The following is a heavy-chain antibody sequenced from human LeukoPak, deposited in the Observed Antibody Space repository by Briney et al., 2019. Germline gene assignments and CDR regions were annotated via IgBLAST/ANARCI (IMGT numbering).Heavy chain of an antibody. CDR2: ICGSGGST. J-gene: IGHJ4*02. CDR1: EFTFSSYA. Sequence: GGSLRLSCAASEFTFSSYAMSWVRQAPGKGLEWVSAICGSGGSTYYADSVKGRFTISRDNSKNTLYLQMNSLRPEDTAIYYCAKDLVQLPKANFDYWGQGTLVTVSS. CDR3: AKDLVQLPKANFDY. D-gene: IGHD2-2*01. V-gene: IGHV3-23*01.